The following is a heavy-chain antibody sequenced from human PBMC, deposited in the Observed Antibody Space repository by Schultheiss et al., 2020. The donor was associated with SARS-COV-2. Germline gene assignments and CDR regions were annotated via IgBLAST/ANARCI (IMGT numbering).Heavy chain of an antibody. V-gene: IGHV1-18*04. CDR3: ARDGGNAPGDDYGKFDY. CDR1: GYTFTNHG. J-gene: IGHJ4*02. CDR2: ISAYNGNT. Sequence: ASVKVSCKASGYTFTNHGISWVRQAPGQGLEWMGWISAYNGNTEYEQKFQGRVTMTTDTSTSTAYMELSSLRSEDTAVYYCARDGGNAPGDDYGKFDYWGQGTLVTVSS. D-gene: IGHD4-17*01.